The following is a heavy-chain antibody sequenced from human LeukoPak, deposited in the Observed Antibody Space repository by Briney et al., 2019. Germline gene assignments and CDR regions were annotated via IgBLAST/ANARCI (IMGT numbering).Heavy chain of an antibody. D-gene: IGHD1-1*01. Sequence: GGSLRLSCAASGFTFSSFDMHWVRHPTGQGLEWVSTIGTASDTYYPGSVEGRFTLSRDNAKNSLYLQMNSLTAGDTAVYYCARGPPRGKYYYMDVWGKGTAVTVSS. CDR2: IGTASDT. J-gene: IGHJ6*03. V-gene: IGHV3-13*01. CDR3: ARGPPRGKYYYMDV. CDR1: GFTFSSFD.